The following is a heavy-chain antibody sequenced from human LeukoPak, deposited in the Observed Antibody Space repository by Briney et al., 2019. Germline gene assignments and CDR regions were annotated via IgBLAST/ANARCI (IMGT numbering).Heavy chain of an antibody. CDR2: IHHSGTT. J-gene: IGHJ6*03. CDR1: GGSINSDGYY. V-gene: IGHV4-30-2*01. D-gene: IGHD2-2*03. CDR3: ARDGYCTSTTCYVLYMDV. Sequence: SENLSLTCTVSGGSINSDGYYWSWIRQPPGKGLEWIGNIHHSGTTYNPSLRSRVTISIDRSKNQFSLKLSSVTAADTAVYYCARDGYCTSTTCYVLYMDVWGKGTTVTVSS.